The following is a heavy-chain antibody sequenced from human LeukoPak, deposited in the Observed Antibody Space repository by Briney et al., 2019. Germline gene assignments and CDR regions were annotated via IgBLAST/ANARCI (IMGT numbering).Heavy chain of an antibody. Sequence: GGSLRLSCAASGFTFSSYEMNWVRQAPGKGLEWVSYISSSGSTRYYADSVKGRFTISRDNAKNSLSLQMNSLRAEDTAVYYCARANMVRGVIRYYYYYMDVWGKGTTVTISS. D-gene: IGHD3-10*01. J-gene: IGHJ6*03. CDR3: ARANMVRGVIRYYYYYMDV. CDR1: GFTFSSYE. CDR2: ISSSGSTR. V-gene: IGHV3-48*03.